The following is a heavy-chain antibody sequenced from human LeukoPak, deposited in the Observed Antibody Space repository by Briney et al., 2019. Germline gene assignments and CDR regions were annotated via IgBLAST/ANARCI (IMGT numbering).Heavy chain of an antibody. Sequence: PSETLSLTCTVSGGSISSHYWSWIRQPPGKGLEWIGYIYTSGSTNYNPSLKSRVTISVDTSKNQFSLKLSSVTAADTAVYYCARHGYSSSFDYWGQGTLVTVSS. CDR3: ARHGYSSSFDY. CDR1: GGSISSHY. CDR2: IYTSGST. J-gene: IGHJ4*02. V-gene: IGHV4-4*09. D-gene: IGHD6-6*01.